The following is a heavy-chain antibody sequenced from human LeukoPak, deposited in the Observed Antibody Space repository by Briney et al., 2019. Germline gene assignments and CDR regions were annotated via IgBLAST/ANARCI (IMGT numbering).Heavy chain of an antibody. CDR2: INPNSGGT. J-gene: IGHJ5*02. D-gene: IGHD4-17*01. CDR3: APETTVTTGGSGWFDP. V-gene: IGHV1-2*02. Sequence: ASVKVSCKASGYTFTGYYMHWVRQAPGQGLEWMGWINPNSGGTNYAQKFQGRVTMTRDTSISTAYMELSRLRSDDTAVYYCAPETTVTTGGSGWFDPWGQGTLVTVSS. CDR1: GYTFTGYY.